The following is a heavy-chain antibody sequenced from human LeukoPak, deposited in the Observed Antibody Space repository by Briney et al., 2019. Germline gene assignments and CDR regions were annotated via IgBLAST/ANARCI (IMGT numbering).Heavy chain of an antibody. V-gene: IGHV3-7*03. D-gene: IGHD1-26*01. Sequence: GGSLRLSCAASGFTFSRHWMTWVRQAPGKGLEWVANIKHDGSEKNYVDSVKGRFTISRDNAKNSLYLQMNSLRAEDTAVYYCAKEAGYSGSYNADYWGQGTLVTVSS. CDR2: IKHDGSEK. CDR3: AKEAGYSGSYNADY. CDR1: GFTFSRHW. J-gene: IGHJ4*02.